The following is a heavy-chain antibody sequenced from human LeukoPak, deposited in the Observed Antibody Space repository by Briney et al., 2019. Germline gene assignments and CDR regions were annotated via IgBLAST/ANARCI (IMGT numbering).Heavy chain of an antibody. CDR2: ISSSGSTI. CDR3: ARVRDTAMVFYFDY. D-gene: IGHD5-18*01. CDR1: GFTFSSYE. J-gene: IGHJ4*02. V-gene: IGHV3-48*03. Sequence: QPGGSLRLSCAASGFTFSSYEMNWVRQAPGKGLEWVSYISSSGSTIYYADSVKGRFTISRDNAKNSLYLQMNSLRAEDTAVYYCARVRDTAMVFYFDYWGQGTLVTVSS.